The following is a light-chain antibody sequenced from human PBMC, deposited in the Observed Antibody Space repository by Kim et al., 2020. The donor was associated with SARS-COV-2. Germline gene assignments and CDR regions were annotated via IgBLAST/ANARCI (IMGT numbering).Light chain of an antibody. Sequence: LQMAQSPCTLSASVGDRVTITCRASQSISGWLAWYQQKPGKAPKLLIYHASSLESGVPSRFSGSGSGTEFTLTINSLQPDDFATYYCQHLGTFGLGTKVDIK. CDR2: HAS. CDR1: QSISGW. CDR3: QHLGT. J-gene: IGKJ3*01. V-gene: IGKV1-5*01.